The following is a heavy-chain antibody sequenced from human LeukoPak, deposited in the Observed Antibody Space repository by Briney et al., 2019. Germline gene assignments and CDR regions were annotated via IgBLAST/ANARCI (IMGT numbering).Heavy chain of an antibody. CDR3: ARGATYYYDSSGYYEPYFDY. CDR1: GGTFSSYA. D-gene: IGHD3-22*01. Sequence: SVKVSCKASGGTFSSYAISWVRQAPGQGLEWMGRIIPILGIANYAQKFQGRVTITADKSTSTVYMELSSLRSEDTAVYYCARGATYYYDSSGYYEPYFDYWGQGALVTVSS. V-gene: IGHV1-69*04. CDR2: IIPILGIA. J-gene: IGHJ4*02.